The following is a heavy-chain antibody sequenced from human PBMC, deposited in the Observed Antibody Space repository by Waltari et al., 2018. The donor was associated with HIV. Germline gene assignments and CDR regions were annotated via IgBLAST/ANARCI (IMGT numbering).Heavy chain of an antibody. D-gene: IGHD6-13*01. Sequence: QVQLVESGGGVVQSGRSLRLSCAASGFTFSSYAMHWVRQAPGKGLGWVAVISYDGRNKYYADSVKGRFTISRDNSKNTLYLQMNSLRAEDTAVYFCASALRIVAANDYWGQGTLVTVSS. CDR2: ISYDGRNK. V-gene: IGHV3-30*01. CDR3: ASALRIVAANDY. J-gene: IGHJ4*02. CDR1: GFTFSSYA.